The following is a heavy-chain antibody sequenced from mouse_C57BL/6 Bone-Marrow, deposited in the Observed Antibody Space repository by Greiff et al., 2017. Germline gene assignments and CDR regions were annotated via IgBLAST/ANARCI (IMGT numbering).Heavy chain of an antibody. CDR3: TSYYSNPFAY. V-gene: IGHV5-9-1*02. CDR2: ISSGGDYI. D-gene: IGHD2-5*01. J-gene: IGHJ3*01. CDR1: GFTFSSYA. Sequence: EVQGVESGEGLVKPGGSLKLSCAASGFTFSSYAMSWVRQTPEKRLEWVAYISSGGDYIYYADTVKGRFPISRDNARNTLYLQMSSLKSEDTAMYYCTSYYSNPFAYWGQGTLVTVSA.